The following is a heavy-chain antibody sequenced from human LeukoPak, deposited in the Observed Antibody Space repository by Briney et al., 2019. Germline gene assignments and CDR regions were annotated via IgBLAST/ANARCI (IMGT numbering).Heavy chain of an antibody. V-gene: IGHV4-4*02. J-gene: IGHJ4*02. CDR2: IYHSGST. D-gene: IGHD3-10*01. CDR1: GGSISSSNW. Sequence: SSETLSLTCAVSGGSISSSNWWSWVRQPPGKGLEWIGEIYHSGSTNYNPSLKSRVTISVDKSKNQFSLKLSSVTAADTAVYYCARVGPGSGSYAYCYFDYWGQGTLVTVSS. CDR3: ARVGPGSGSYAYCYFDY.